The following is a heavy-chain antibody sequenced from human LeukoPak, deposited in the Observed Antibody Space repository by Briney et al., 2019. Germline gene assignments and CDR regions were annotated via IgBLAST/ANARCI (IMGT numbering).Heavy chain of an antibody. J-gene: IGHJ4*01. D-gene: IGHD1-26*01. CDR1: GFTFSTYW. CDR3: ARDNVGALDY. V-gene: IGHV3-7*01. Sequence: GGSLRLSCVASGFTFSTYWMAWVRQAPGKGLEWVANMKQDGSARHYADSVKGRFSISRDNSKNSVYLQMDSLRAEDTALYYCARDNVGALDYRGHGTLVTVSS. CDR2: MKQDGSAR.